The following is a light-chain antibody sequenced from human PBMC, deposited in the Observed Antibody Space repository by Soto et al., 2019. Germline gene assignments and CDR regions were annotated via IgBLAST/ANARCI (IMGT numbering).Light chain of an antibody. CDR3: QTWGTGIHV. Sequence: QPVLTQSPSASASLGASVKLTCTLSSGHSSYAIAWHQQQPEKGPRYLMRVNSDGSHRKGDGIPDRFSGSSSGAERYLTISSLQSEDEADYYCQTWGTGIHVFGSGTKVTVL. V-gene: IGLV4-69*01. J-gene: IGLJ1*01. CDR2: VNSDGSH. CDR1: SGHSSYA.